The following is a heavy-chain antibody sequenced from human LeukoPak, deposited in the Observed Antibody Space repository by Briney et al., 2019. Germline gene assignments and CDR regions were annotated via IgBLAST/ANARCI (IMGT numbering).Heavy chain of an antibody. CDR1: GFTFSSYD. D-gene: IGHD3-3*01. Sequence: GGSLRLSCAASGFTFSSYDMHWVRQATGKGLEWASAIGTAGDTYYPGSVKGRFTISRENAKNSLYLQMNSLRAGDTAVYYCARGHLRFLEWLSPSYGMDVWGQGTTVTVSS. J-gene: IGHJ6*02. CDR2: IGTAGDT. CDR3: ARGHLRFLEWLSPSYGMDV. V-gene: IGHV3-13*01.